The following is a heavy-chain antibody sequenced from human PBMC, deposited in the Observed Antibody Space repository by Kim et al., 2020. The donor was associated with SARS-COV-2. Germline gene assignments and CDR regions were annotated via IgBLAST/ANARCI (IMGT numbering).Heavy chain of an antibody. CDR1: GYTFTSYA. D-gene: IGHD6-13*01. V-gene: IGHV1-3*01. J-gene: IGHJ6*02. Sequence: ASVKVSCKASGYTFTSYAMHWVRQAPGQRLEWMGWINAGNGNTKYSQKFQGRVTITRDTSASTAYMELSSLRSEDTAVYYCARDRLIAAAGTGPNYYYYYGMDVWGQGTTVTVSS. CDR2: INAGNGNT. CDR3: ARDRLIAAAGTGPNYYYYYGMDV.